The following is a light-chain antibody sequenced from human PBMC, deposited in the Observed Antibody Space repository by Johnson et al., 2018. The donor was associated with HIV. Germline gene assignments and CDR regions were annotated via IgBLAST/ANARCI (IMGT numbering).Light chain of an antibody. CDR2: DNN. CDR1: SSNIGNNY. V-gene: IGLV1-51*01. CDR3: TTWDDSKNGYV. J-gene: IGLJ1*01. Sequence: QPVLTQPPSVSAAPGQKVTISCSGSSSNIGNNYVSWYQQLPGTAPKLLIYDNNKRPSGIPDRFSGSKSGTSATLGIIELQTGDEADYYCTTWDDSKNGYVFGTGTKVTVL.